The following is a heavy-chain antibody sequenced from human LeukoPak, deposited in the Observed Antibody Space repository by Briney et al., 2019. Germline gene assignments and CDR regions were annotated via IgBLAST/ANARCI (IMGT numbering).Heavy chain of an antibody. CDR2: INHSGST. V-gene: IGHV4-34*01. Sequence: SSETLSLTCAVYGGSFSGYYWSWIRQPPGKGLEWIGEINHSGSTNYNPSLKSRVTISVDTSKNQFSLKLSSVTAADTAVYYCARGSPTAIAAAGTSTLIWFDPWGQGTLVTVSS. J-gene: IGHJ5*02. CDR3: ARGSPTAIAAAGTSTLIWFDP. CDR1: GGSFSGYY. D-gene: IGHD6-13*01.